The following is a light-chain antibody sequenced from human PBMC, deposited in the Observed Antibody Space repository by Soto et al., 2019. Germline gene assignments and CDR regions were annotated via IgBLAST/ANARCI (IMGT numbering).Light chain of an antibody. Sequence: QSALTQPASVSGSPGQSITISCTGTSSDVGSYNLVSWYQQHPGKAPKLMIYEVSKRPSGVSNRSSGSKSGNTASLTISGLQAEDEADYYCCSYAGSSTYYVFGTGTKLTVL. CDR3: CSYAGSSTYYV. CDR1: SSDVGSYNL. J-gene: IGLJ1*01. CDR2: EVS. V-gene: IGLV2-23*02.